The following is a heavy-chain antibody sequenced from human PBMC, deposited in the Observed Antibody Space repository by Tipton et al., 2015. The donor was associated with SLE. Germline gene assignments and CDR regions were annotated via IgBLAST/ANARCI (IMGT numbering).Heavy chain of an antibody. V-gene: IGHV4-39*07. D-gene: IGHD3-10*01. J-gene: IGHJ4*02. CDR2: VYDNGDT. CDR3: ARGLAMVRGDSMDY. CDR1: GDSISSSTYF. Sequence: TLSLTCTFSGDSISSSTYFWGWIRQSPGRGLEWMGSVYDNGDTYYNPSLKSRVTISLDTSKNQFSLKLSSVTAADTAVYYCARGLAMVRGDSMDYWGQGTLVTVSS.